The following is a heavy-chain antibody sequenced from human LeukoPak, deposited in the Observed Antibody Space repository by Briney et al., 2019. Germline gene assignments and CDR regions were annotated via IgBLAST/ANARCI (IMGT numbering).Heavy chain of an antibody. CDR3: ARDYYDSSGYYWSAY. CDR2: ISSSGSTI. D-gene: IGHD3-22*01. V-gene: IGHV3-11*04. J-gene: IGHJ4*02. Sequence: GGSLRLSCAASGFTFSDYYMSWIRQAPGKGLEWVSYISSSGSTIYYADSVKGRFTISRDNAKNSLYLQMTSLRAEDTAVYYCARDYYDSSGYYWSAYWGQGTLVTVSS. CDR1: GFTFSDYY.